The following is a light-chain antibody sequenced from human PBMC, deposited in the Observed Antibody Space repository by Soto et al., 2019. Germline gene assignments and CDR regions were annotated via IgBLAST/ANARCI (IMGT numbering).Light chain of an antibody. CDR3: AAWDDNLNGVI. CDR2: SNN. V-gene: IGLV1-44*01. J-gene: IGLJ2*01. Sequence: QSVLTQPPSASGTPGQRVTISCSGSSSNIGSNTVNWYQQLPGTAPKPLIFSNNQRPSGVPDRFSGSKSGTSASLAISGLQSEDEADYYCAAWDDNLNGVIFGGGTQLTVL. CDR1: SSNIGSNT.